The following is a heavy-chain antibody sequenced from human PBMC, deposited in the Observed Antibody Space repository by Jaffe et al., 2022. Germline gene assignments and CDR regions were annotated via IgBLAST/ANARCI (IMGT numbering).Heavy chain of an antibody. CDR3: ARHNYYYYYMDV. V-gene: IGHV4-39*01. CDR2: IYYSGST. CDR1: GGSISSSSYY. J-gene: IGHJ6*03. Sequence: QLQLQESGPGLVKPSETLSLTCTVSGGSISSSSYYWGWIRQPPGKGLEWIGSIYYSGSTYYNPSLKSRVTISVDTSKNQFSLKLSSVTAADTAVYYCARHNYYYYYMDVWGKGTTVTVSS.